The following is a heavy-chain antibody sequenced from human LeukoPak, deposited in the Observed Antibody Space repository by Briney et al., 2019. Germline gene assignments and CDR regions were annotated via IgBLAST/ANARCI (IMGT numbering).Heavy chain of an antibody. J-gene: IGHJ4*02. V-gene: IGHV4-38-2*02. Sequence: SETLSLTCTVSGYSISSGYYWGWIRQPPGKGLEWIGSIYHSGSTYYNPSLKSRVTISVDTSKNQFSPRLTSVTAADTAVYFCATLVSTRYYFDYWGQGTLVTVSS. CDR2: IYHSGST. CDR3: ATLVSTRYYFDY. CDR1: GYSISSGYY. D-gene: IGHD5/OR15-5a*01.